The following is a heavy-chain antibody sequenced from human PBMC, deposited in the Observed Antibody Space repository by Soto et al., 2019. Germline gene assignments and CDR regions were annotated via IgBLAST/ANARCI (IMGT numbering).Heavy chain of an antibody. Sequence: SETLSLTCTVHGGSFIGYYWSWIRQPPGKGLEWIGEINHSGDTNYNPSLKSRISISIDTSKNQFSLTVTSVTAAGTALYYCATVNTVTSYFFESWGQGTLVTVSS. CDR3: ATVNTVTSYFFES. J-gene: IGHJ4*01. CDR1: GGSFIGYY. D-gene: IGHD4-17*01. V-gene: IGHV4-34*01. CDR2: INHSGDT.